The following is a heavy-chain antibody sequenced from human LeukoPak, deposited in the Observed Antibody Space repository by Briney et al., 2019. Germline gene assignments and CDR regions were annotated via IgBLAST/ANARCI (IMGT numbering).Heavy chain of an antibody. J-gene: IGHJ6*03. Sequence: ASVKVSCKASGGTFSSYAISWVRQAPGQGLEWMGGIIPIFGTANYAQKFQGRVTITTDESTSTAYMELSSLRSEDTAVYYCARGPYYDFRSGYSVNYYYYYYMDVWGKGTTVAVSS. CDR1: GGTFSSYA. V-gene: IGHV1-69*05. CDR2: IIPIFGTA. CDR3: ARGPYYDFRSGYSVNYYYYYYMDV. D-gene: IGHD3-3*01.